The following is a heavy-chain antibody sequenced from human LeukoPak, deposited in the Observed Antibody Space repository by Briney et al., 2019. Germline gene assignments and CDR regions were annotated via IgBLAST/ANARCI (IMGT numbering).Heavy chain of an antibody. J-gene: IGHJ6*02. Sequence: PGGSLRLSCAASGLTVSDNFMDWVRQAPGKGLEWVSTIYSGGATYYADSVRGRFTISRDSSQNTVYLQMNSLRAEDTAVYYCARWPDYFDTSRYYYGMDVWGQGTTVTVSS. CDR1: GLTVSDNF. V-gene: IGHV3-66*01. CDR2: IYSGGAT. CDR3: ARWPDYFDTSRYYYGMDV. D-gene: IGHD3-22*01.